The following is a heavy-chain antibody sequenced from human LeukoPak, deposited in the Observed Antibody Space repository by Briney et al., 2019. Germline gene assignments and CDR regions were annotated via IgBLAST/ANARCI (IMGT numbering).Heavy chain of an antibody. CDR1: GGTFSSYA. CDR2: IIPIFGIA. D-gene: IGHD1-1*01. CDR3: ARDPGRTRDAFDI. J-gene: IGHJ3*02. Sequence: ASVKVSGKASGGTFSSYAISWVRQAPGQGLEWMGRIIPIFGIANYAQKFQGRVTITADKSTSTAYMELSSLRSEDTAVYYCARDPGRTRDAFDIWGQGTMVTVSS. V-gene: IGHV1-69*04.